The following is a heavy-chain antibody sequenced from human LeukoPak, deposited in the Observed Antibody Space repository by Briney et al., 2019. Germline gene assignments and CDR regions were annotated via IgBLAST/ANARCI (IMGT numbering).Heavy chain of an antibody. J-gene: IGHJ4*02. CDR1: GFTFSSYW. CDR2: INSDGSST. CDR3: ARDGGWDCSSTSCYQTDY. Sequence: GGSLRLSCAASGFTFSSYWMHWVRPAPGKGLVWVSRINSDGSSTSYADSVKGRFTISRDNAKNTLYLQMNSLRAEDTAVYYCARDGGWDCSSTSCYQTDYWGQGTLVTVSS. V-gene: IGHV3-74*01. D-gene: IGHD2-2*01.